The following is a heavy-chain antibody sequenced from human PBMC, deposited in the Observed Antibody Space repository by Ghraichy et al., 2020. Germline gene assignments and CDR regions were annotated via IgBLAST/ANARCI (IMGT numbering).Heavy chain of an antibody. D-gene: IGHD3-3*01. CDR1: GFTFSSQR. J-gene: IGHJ6*03. Sequence: GESLNISCAASGFTFSSQRMHWVRQAPGKGLEWVAVIWYDGSNKYYGDSVKGRFTISRDNSKNTLYLQMNSLRAEDTAVYYCARGPTYYDFPYYMDVWGKGTTVTVSS. V-gene: IGHV3-33*01. CDR2: IWYDGSNK. CDR3: ARGPTYYDFPYYMDV.